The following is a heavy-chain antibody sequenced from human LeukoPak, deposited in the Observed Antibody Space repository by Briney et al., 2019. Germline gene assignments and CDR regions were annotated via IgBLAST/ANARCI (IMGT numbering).Heavy chain of an antibody. Sequence: SETLSLTCAVYGGSFSGYYWSWIRQPPGKGLEWIGEINHGGSTNYNPSLKSRVTISVDTSKNQFSLKLSSVTAADTAVYYCARWVGAVYYFDYWGQGTLVTVSS. D-gene: IGHD1-26*01. V-gene: IGHV4-34*01. CDR2: INHGGST. J-gene: IGHJ4*02. CDR3: ARWVGAVYYFDY. CDR1: GGSFSGYY.